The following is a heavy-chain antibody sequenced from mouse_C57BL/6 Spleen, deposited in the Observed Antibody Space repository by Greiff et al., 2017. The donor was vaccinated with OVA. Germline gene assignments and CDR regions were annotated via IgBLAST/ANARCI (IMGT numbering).Heavy chain of an antibody. CDR1: GFTFSDYY. V-gene: IGHV5-12*01. J-gene: IGHJ4*01. CDR2: ISNGGGST. CDR3: ARNSMDD. Sequence: EVKLVESGGGLVQPGGSLKLSCAASGFTFSDYYMYWVRQTPEKRLEWVAYISNGGGSTYYPDTVKGRFTISRDNAKNTLYLQMSRLKSEDTTMYYCARNSMDDWGQGTSVTVSS.